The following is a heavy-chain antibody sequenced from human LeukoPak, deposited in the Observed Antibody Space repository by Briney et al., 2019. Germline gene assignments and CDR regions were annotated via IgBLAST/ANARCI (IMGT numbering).Heavy chain of an antibody. CDR1: GGSISSYY. CDR2: IYYSGST. V-gene: IGHV4-59*01. D-gene: IGHD4-17*01. Sequence: SETLSLTCTVSGGSISSYYWSWIRQPPGKGLEWIGYIYYSGSTNYNPSLKSRVTISVDTSKNQFSLKLSSVTAADTAAYYCARGGDYGDNWFDPWGQGTLVTVSS. J-gene: IGHJ5*02. CDR3: ARGGDYGDNWFDP.